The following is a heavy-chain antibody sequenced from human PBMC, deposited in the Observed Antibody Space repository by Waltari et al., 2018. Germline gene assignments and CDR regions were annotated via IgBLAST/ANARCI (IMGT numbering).Heavy chain of an antibody. D-gene: IGHD3-22*01. Sequence: EEHLLESGGGLAQHGGSLRRSCAASAFNFTSYAMSWVRQAPGKGLEWVSGISDSGVITKYADSVKGRFTVSRDNSKNTVFLHLNSLRAEDTAIYYCARHLYSIDYLELAKWGQGTLVTVSS. J-gene: IGHJ4*02. V-gene: IGHV3-23*01. CDR1: AFNFTSYA. CDR2: ISDSGVIT. CDR3: ARHLYSIDYLELAK.